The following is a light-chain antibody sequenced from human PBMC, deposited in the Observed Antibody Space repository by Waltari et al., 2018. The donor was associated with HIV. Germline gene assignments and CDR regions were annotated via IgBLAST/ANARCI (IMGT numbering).Light chain of an antibody. V-gene: IGLV1-51*01. Sequence: QTVLTQPPSVSAAPGQTVTITCSGTSSNIGNNSVSWYQHLPGTASQLLIYDSKNRPSGIPDRFSASKSGASATLATTGLQTGDEADYYCGTWDSGLSVVVFGEGSKLTVL. CDR1: SSNIGNNS. J-gene: IGLJ2*01. CDR3: GTWDSGLSVVV. CDR2: DSK.